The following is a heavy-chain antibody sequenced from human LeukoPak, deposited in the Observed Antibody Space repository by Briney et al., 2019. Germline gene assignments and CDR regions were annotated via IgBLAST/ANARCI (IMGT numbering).Heavy chain of an antibody. CDR1: GFTFNYYA. Sequence: PGGSLRLSCAVSGFTFNYYAMSWVRQAPGKGLEWVSGISDNEGKTYYTDSVKGRFTISRDNTKNTVYLQMNILRADDTAVYFCARHDSFIPYWGQGTLVTVSS. V-gene: IGHV3-23*01. CDR2: ISDNEGKT. CDR3: ARHDSFIPY. J-gene: IGHJ4*02. D-gene: IGHD5-18*01.